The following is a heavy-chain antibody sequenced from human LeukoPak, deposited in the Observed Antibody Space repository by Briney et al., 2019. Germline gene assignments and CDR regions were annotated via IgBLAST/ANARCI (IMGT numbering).Heavy chain of an antibody. Sequence: GGSLRLSCVASGFTFNTYSMHWVRQAPGKGLEWVAVLSFDGDEKHYADSVKGRFTISRDNAKNSLYLQMNSLRAEDTAVYYCARGVRYYDSSGSSEYFQHWGQGTLVTVSS. V-gene: IGHV3-30-3*01. D-gene: IGHD3-22*01. J-gene: IGHJ1*01. CDR1: GFTFNTYS. CDR3: ARGVRYYDSSGSSEYFQH. CDR2: LSFDGDEK.